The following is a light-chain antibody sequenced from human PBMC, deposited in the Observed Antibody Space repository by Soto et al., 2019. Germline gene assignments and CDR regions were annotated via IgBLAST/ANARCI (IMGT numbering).Light chain of an antibody. V-gene: IGLV1-44*01. CDR2: NDN. CDR3: AAWDDSLSGWM. J-gene: IGLJ3*02. CDR1: SSNIGSHT. Sequence: QTVVTQPPSASVTPGQRVTISCSGSSSNIGSHTVNWYQQLPGTAPKVLIYNDNQRPSGVPDRFSGSKSGTSASLAISGPQSEDEADYYCAAWDDSLSGWMFGGGTKVTVL.